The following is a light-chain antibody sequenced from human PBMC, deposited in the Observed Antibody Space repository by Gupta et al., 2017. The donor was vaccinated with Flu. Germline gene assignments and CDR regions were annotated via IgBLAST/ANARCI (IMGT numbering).Light chain of an antibody. J-gene: IGLJ3*02. V-gene: IGLV3-21*02. CDR1: NIGRKS. CDR3: QLWDSTDDHQGV. Sequence: SYVLTQPPSVSVAPGQTARTTCEENNIGRKSVHWYQQKPGQAPVVVVFDDSDRPSGIPERFSGSNSGNTATLTISRVEAGDEADYYCQLWDSTDDHQGVFGGGTKLTVL. CDR2: DDS.